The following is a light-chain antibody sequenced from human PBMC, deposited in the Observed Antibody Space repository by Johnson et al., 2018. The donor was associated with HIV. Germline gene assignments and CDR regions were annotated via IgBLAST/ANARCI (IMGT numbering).Light chain of an antibody. J-gene: IGLJ1*01. CDR2: ENN. Sequence: QSVLTQPPSVSAAPGQKVTISCFGSDSNIGNNYVSWYQQLPGTAPKLLIYENNKRPSGIPDRFSGYKSGTSATLGITGLQTGDEADYYCGTWDSSLSAFYVFGTGTKVTVL. V-gene: IGLV1-51*02. CDR1: DSNIGNNY. CDR3: GTWDSSLSAFYV.